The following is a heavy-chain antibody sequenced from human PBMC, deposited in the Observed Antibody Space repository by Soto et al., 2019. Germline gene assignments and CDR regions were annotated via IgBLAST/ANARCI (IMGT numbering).Heavy chain of an antibody. D-gene: IGHD5-18*01. V-gene: IGHV1-69*08. CDR3: ARDQGYSYGSYDY. Sequence: QVQLVQSGAEVKKPGSSVKVSCKASGGTFSSYTISWVRQAPGQGLEWMGRIIPILGIANYAQKFQGRVTITADESTSTAYMELSSLRSEDTAVYYCARDQGYSYGSYDYWGQGTLVTVSS. CDR2: IIPILGIA. J-gene: IGHJ4*02. CDR1: GGTFSSYT.